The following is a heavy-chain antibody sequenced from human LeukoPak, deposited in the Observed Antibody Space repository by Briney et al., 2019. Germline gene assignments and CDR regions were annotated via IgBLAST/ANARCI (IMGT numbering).Heavy chain of an antibody. J-gene: IGHJ6*03. V-gene: IGHV3-23*01. Sequence: GGSLRLSCAASGFTFSSYGMSWVRQAPGKGLEWVSAISGSGGSTYYADSVKGRFTISRDNSKNTLYLQMNSLRAEDTAVYYCAKRGMVRGVNYYYYMDVWGKGTTVTISS. CDR2: ISGSGGST. CDR1: GFTFSSYG. D-gene: IGHD3-10*01. CDR3: AKRGMVRGVNYYYYMDV.